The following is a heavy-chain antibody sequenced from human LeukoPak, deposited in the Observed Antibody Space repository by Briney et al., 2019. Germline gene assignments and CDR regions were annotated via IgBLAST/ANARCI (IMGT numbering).Heavy chain of an antibody. D-gene: IGHD5-18*01. CDR1: GFAFSSYW. Sequence: GGSLRLSCAASGFAFSSYWMHWVRQAPGKGLVWVSRINSDGSSTSYADSVKGRFTISRDNAKNTLYLQMNSLRAEDTAVYYCARGTWIQLFHNYFDYWGQGTLVTVSS. V-gene: IGHV3-74*01. CDR2: INSDGSST. CDR3: ARGTWIQLFHNYFDY. J-gene: IGHJ4*02.